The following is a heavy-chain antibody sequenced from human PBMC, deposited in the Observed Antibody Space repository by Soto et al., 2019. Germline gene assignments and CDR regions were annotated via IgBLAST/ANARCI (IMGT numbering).Heavy chain of an antibody. CDR2: LYDVDGS. CDR3: ATWHEREHAYDV. D-gene: IGHD1-1*01. CDR1: GFTISGKKY. Sequence: DVQLVESGGGLIQPGESLRLSCVAFGFTISGKKYVAWVRQAPGKGLEWVSALYDVDGSFYADSVKGRFTTSSDSSKTTVYLQMSDLRPGDTAVYYCATWHEREHAYDVWGQGTTVTVSS. J-gene: IGHJ3*01. V-gene: IGHV3-53*01.